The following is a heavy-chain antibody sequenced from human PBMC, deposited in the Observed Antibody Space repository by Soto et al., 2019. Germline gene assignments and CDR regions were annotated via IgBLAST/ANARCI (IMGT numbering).Heavy chain of an antibody. CDR2: INPNSGGT. Sequence: GASVKVACKASGYTFTGDYLHWVRQAPEKGLEWMGWINPNSGGTNYAQKFQGWVTMTRDTSISTAYMELSRLRSDDTAVYYCARVPGYSSGSWWVYFDYWGQGTLVTVSS. D-gene: IGHD6-19*01. V-gene: IGHV1-2*04. J-gene: IGHJ4*02. CDR1: GYTFTGDY. CDR3: ARVPGYSSGSWWVYFDY.